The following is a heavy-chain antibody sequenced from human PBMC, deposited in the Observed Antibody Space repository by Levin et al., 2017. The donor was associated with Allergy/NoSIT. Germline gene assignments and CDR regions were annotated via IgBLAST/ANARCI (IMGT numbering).Heavy chain of an antibody. J-gene: IGHJ4*02. CDR1: GYSFTSYW. CDR3: ARRDSDGSNSFDY. CDR2: IFPSDSDT. V-gene: IGHV5-51*01. Sequence: VESLKISCQASGYSFTSYWFGWVRQRPGKGLEWMGLIFPSDSDTRVSPSFQGQIIMSVDKSINTAYLQWSSLKASDSAMYYCARRDSDGSNSFDYWGQGTLVTVSS. D-gene: IGHD4-23*01.